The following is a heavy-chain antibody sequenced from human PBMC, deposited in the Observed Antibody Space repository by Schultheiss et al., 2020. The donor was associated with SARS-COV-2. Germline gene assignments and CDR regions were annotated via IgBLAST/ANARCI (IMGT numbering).Heavy chain of an antibody. CDR1: GFTVSSNY. D-gene: IGHD6-13*01. J-gene: IGHJ6*02. Sequence: GGSLRLSCAASGFTVSSNYMSWVRQAPGKGLVWVSRINSDGSSTSYADSVKGRFTISRDNAKNTLYLQMNSLRAEDTAVYYCARNKAAYGMDVWGQGTTVTVSS. CDR3: ARNKAAYGMDV. CDR2: INSDGSST. V-gene: IGHV3-74*01.